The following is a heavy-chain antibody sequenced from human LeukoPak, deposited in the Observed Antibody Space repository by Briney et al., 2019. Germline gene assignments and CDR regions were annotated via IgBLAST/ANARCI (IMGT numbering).Heavy chain of an antibody. Sequence: GGSLRLSCAASRFTFSSYDMHWVRQATGKGLEWVSAIGTAGDTYYPGSVKGRFTISRENAKNSLYLQMNSLRAGDTAVYYCARATMVRGVIPGGYFDYWGQGTLVTVSS. CDR1: RFTFSSYD. V-gene: IGHV3-13*01. CDR2: IGTAGDT. J-gene: IGHJ4*02. D-gene: IGHD3-10*01. CDR3: ARATMVRGVIPGGYFDY.